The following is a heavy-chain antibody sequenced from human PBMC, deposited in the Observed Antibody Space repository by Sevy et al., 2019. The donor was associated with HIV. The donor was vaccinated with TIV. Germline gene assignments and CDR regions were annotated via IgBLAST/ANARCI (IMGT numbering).Heavy chain of an antibody. CDR1: GGTFSSYA. J-gene: IGHJ5*02. Sequence: ASVKVSCKASGGTFSSYAISWVRQAPGQGLEWMGGIIPIFGTANYAQKFQGRVTITADESMSTAYMELSSLRSEDTAVYYCARERVGAGRDRFDPWGQGTLVTVSS. V-gene: IGHV1-69*13. D-gene: IGHD1-26*01. CDR2: IIPIFGTA. CDR3: ARERVGAGRDRFDP.